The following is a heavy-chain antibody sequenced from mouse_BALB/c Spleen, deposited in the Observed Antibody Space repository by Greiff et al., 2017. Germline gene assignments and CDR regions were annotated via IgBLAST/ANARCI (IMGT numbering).Heavy chain of an antibody. CDR3: AREGWLPSWFAY. V-gene: IGHV2-9*02. CDR2: IWAGGST. D-gene: IGHD2-3*01. J-gene: IGHJ3*01. Sequence: VMLVESGPGLVAPSQSLSITCTVSGFSLTSYGVHWVRQPPGKGLEWLGVIWAGGSTNYNSALMSRLSISKDNSKSQVFLKMNSLQTDDTAMYYCAREGWLPSWFAYWGQGTLVTVSA. CDR1: GFSLTSYG.